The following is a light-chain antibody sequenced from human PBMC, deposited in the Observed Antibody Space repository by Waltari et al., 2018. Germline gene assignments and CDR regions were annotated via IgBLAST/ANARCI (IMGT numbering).Light chain of an antibody. CDR1: SSDVGSYNL. J-gene: IGLJ1*01. V-gene: IGLV2-23*02. CDR3: CSYAGSSTPYV. CDR2: EVS. Sequence: QSALTQPASVSGSPGQSITISCTGTSSDVGSYNLVSWYQHHPGKAPKLMIYEVSKRPSGGSNRFSGSKSGNTASLTISGLQAEDEADYYCCSYAGSSTPYVFGTGTKVTVL.